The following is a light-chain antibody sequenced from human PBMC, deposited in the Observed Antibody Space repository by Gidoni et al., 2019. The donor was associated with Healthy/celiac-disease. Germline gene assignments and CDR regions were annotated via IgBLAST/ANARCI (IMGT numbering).Light chain of an antibody. Sequence: EIVMTHSPATLSVSPGERATLSCRASQSVSSNLAWYQQKPGQAPRLLIYGASTRATGIPARFSGSGSGTEFTLTISSMQSEDFAVYYCQQYNNWRPEMYTFXQXTKLEIK. CDR1: QSVSSN. V-gene: IGKV3-15*01. CDR3: QQYNNWRPEMYT. CDR2: GAS. J-gene: IGKJ2*01.